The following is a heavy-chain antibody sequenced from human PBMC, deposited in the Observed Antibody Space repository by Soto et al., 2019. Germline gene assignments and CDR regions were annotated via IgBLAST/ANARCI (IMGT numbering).Heavy chain of an antibody. CDR3: ARSVAVPGAHIDY. CDR1: GGSISSFY. V-gene: IGHV4-59*01. CDR2: IYYSGRT. J-gene: IGHJ4*02. Sequence: SETLSLTCNVSGDFITVSGGSISSFYWSWIRQSPEKGLEWIGHIYYSGRTNYNPSLRRRVTISLDMSNNHVSLELGSVTAADTAVYFCARSVAVPGAHIDYWGQGTQVTVSS. D-gene: IGHD6-19*01.